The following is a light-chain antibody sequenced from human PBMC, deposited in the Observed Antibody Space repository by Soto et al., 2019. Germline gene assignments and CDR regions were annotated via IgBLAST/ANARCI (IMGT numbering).Light chain of an antibody. Sequence: EIVMTQSPATLSVSPGERATLSCRAGQSVSSNLAWYQQKPGQAPRLLIYSASTRATGIPARFSGSGSGTEFTLTINSLQSEDFVVYYCQQYNNWPRTFGQGTKVDIK. J-gene: IGKJ1*01. V-gene: IGKV3-15*01. CDR2: SAS. CDR3: QQYNNWPRT. CDR1: QSVSSN.